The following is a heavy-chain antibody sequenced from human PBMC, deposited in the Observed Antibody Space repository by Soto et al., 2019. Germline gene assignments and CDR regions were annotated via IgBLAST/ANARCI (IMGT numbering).Heavy chain of an antibody. Sequence: ASVKVSCKASGYTFTSYDINWVRQATGQGLEWMGWMNPNSGNTGYAQKFQGRVTMTRNTSISTAYTELSSLRSEDTAVYYCARDGSSPGYYYYYYMDVWGKGTTVTVSS. V-gene: IGHV1-8*01. D-gene: IGHD1-26*01. J-gene: IGHJ6*03. CDR1: GYTFTSYD. CDR3: ARDGSSPGYYYYYYMDV. CDR2: MNPNSGNT.